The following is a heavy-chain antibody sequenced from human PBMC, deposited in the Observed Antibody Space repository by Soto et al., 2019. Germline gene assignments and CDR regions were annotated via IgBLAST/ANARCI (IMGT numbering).Heavy chain of an antibody. CDR1: GFTFSSYA. CDR3: AKTTHAGQLTDNWFDP. J-gene: IGHJ5*01. V-gene: IGHV3-23*01. CDR2: ISGSGGTT. Sequence: EVQLLESGGGLVQPGGSLRLSCAASGFTFSSYAMVWVRQAPGKGLEWVSVISGSGGTTYYADPVKGRFTISRDNSKNTLYLQRNCLRDADTAVYYCAKTTHAGQLTDNWFDPWGQGTLVTVSS. D-gene: IGHD6-13*01.